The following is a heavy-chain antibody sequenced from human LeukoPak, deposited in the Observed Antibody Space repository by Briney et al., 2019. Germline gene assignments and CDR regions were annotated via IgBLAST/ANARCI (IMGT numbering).Heavy chain of an antibody. J-gene: IGHJ4*02. CDR2: IKSKTDGGTT. V-gene: IGHV3-15*01. CDR1: GYSISSAYY. CDR3: TTDPILRVVVPAATSIDY. Sequence: ETLSLTCAVSGYSISSAYYWGWIRQPPGKGLEWVGRIKSKTDGGTTDYAAPVKGRFTISRDDSKNTLYLQMNSLKTEDTAVYYCTTDPILRVVVPAATSIDYWGQGTPVTVSS. D-gene: IGHD2-2*01.